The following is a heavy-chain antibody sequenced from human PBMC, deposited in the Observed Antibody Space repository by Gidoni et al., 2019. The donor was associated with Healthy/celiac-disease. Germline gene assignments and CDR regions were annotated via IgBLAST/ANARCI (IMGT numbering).Heavy chain of an antibody. CDR1: GFTVSSNY. D-gene: IGHD6-19*01. CDR2: IYSGGST. Sequence: EVQLVETGGGLIQPGGSLRLSCAASGFTVSSNYMSWVRQAPGKGLGWVSVIYSGGSTYYADSVKGRFTISRDNSKNTLYLQMNSLRAEDTAVYYCARAGGGGWPDAFDIWGQGTMVTVSS. V-gene: IGHV3-53*02. J-gene: IGHJ3*02. CDR3: ARAGGGGWPDAFDI.